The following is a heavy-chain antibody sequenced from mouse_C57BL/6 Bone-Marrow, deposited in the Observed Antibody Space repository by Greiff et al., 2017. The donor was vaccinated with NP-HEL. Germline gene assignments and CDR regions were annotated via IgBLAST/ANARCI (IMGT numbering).Heavy chain of an antibody. CDR2: ISDGGSYT. CDR1: GFTFSSYA. D-gene: IGHD4-1*01. J-gene: IGHJ2*01. Sequence: EVKVEESGGGLVKPGGSLKLSCAASGFTFSSYAMSWVRQTPEKRLEWVATISDGGSYTYYPDNVKGRFTISRDNAKNNLYLQMSHLKSEDTAMYYCARDWGYFDYWGQGTTLTVSS. CDR3: ARDWGYFDY. V-gene: IGHV5-4*01.